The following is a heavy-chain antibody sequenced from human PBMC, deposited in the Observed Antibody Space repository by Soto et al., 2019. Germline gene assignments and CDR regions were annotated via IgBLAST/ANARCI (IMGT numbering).Heavy chain of an antibody. D-gene: IGHD1-20*01. CDR3: ATDQTGITTTGGGRIDH. CDR2: VSFDGSNK. CDR1: GFTFSTHA. Sequence: QVQLVESGGGVVQPGRSLRLSCAASGFTFSTHAMHWVRQAPGKGLECVAIVSFDGSNKYYADSVKGRFTISRDNSTNTLYLQMSGLTPEDTAVYYCATDQTGITTTGGGRIDHWGQGTLVTVSS. V-gene: IGHV3-30-3*01. J-gene: IGHJ4*02.